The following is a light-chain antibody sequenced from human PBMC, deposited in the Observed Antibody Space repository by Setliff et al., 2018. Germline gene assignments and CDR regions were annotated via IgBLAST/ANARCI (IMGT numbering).Light chain of an antibody. CDR1: STDVGRYIF. J-gene: IGLJ1*01. V-gene: IGLV2-14*03. CDR2: DVS. CDR3: SSYTSSSTRV. Sequence: HSALAQPASVSGSPGQSITISCTGSSTDVGRYIFVSWYQQHPGKAPRLMIFDVSNRPSGVSNRYSGSKSGSTASLTISGLQPEDEADYYCSSYTSSSTRVFGTGTKVTVL.